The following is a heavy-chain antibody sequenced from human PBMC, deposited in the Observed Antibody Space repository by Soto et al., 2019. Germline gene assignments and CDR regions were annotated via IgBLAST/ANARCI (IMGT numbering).Heavy chain of an antibody. D-gene: IGHD3-10*01. Sequence: GASVKVSCKASGYTFTDYSLQWVRQAPGQRLEWMGWINPASGKTKYSQKFQGRVTITRDTSASTAYMELSSLTSEDTVLFYCARDLWLGESFRYSFYYWGQGTLVTIS. J-gene: IGHJ4*01. CDR1: GYTFTDYS. V-gene: IGHV1-3*01. CDR2: INPASGKT. CDR3: ARDLWLGESFRYSFYY.